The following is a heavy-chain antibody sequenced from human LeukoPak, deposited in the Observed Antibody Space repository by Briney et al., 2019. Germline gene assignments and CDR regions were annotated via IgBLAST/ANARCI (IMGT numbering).Heavy chain of an antibody. CDR3: AKEGVEMATIRGYYFDY. J-gene: IGHJ4*02. Sequence: GGSLRLSCAASGFTFSSYGMHWVRQAPVKGLEWVAVISYDGSNKYYADSVKGRFTISRDNSKNTLYLQMNSLRAEDTAVYYCAKEGVEMATIRGYYFDYWGQGTLVTVSS. CDR1: GFTFSSYG. CDR2: ISYDGSNK. V-gene: IGHV3-30*18. D-gene: IGHD5-24*01.